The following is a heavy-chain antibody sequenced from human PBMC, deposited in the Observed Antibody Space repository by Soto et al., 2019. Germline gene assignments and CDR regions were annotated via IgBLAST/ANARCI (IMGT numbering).Heavy chain of an antibody. J-gene: IGHJ4*02. CDR2: ISYDGSNK. Sequence: GGSLRLSCAASGFTVSSNYMSWVRQAPGKGLEWVAVISYDGSNKYYVDSVKGRFTISRDNSKNTLYLQMNSLRAEDTAVYYCASLTGNDYWGQGTLVTVSS. CDR3: ASLTGNDY. V-gene: IGHV3-30-3*01. CDR1: GFTVSSNY.